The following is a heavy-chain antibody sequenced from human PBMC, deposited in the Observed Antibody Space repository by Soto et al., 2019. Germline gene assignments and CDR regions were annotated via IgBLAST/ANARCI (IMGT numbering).Heavy chain of an antibody. CDR1: GFTFSSYA. V-gene: IGHV3-23*01. CDR2: ISGSGGST. CDR3: AKGGWIQLWLPAY. J-gene: IGHJ4*02. Sequence: EVQLLESGGGLVQPGGSLRLSCAASGFTFSSYAMSWVRQAPGKGLEWVPAISGSGGSTYYADSVRGRFTISRDKTKNTLYLQMNSLRAEDTSVYYCAKGGWIQLWLPAYWGQGTLVTVSS. D-gene: IGHD5-18*01.